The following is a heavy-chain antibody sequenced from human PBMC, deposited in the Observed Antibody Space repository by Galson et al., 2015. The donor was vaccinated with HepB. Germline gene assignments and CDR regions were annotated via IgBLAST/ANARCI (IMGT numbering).Heavy chain of an antibody. D-gene: IGHD5-18*01. CDR1: GYTFTSYA. Sequence: SVKVSCKASGYTFTSYAIHWVRQAPGQRLEWMGWINAGNGNTKYSQKFQGRVTITRDTSASTAYMELSSLRSEDTAVYYCARDRGYSYGYSDYWGQGTLVTVSS. J-gene: IGHJ4*02. CDR2: INAGNGNT. CDR3: ARDRGYSYGYSDY. V-gene: IGHV1-3*01.